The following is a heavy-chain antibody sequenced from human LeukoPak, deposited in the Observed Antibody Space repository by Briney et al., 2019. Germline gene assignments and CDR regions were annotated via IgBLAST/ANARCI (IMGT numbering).Heavy chain of an antibody. J-gene: IGHJ4*02. CDR3: ANWGAGTKGLY. CDR1: GLTFSDHA. V-gene: IGHV3-23*01. D-gene: IGHD1-1*01. Sequence: GGSLRLSCAASGLTFSDHAMGWVRQAPGKGLEWVSSISGSSGNTYYADSVKGRYCISRDNSKNTVFLQINRLRAEHTAIYFCANWGAGTKGLYWGQGTLVTVSS. CDR2: ISGSSGNT.